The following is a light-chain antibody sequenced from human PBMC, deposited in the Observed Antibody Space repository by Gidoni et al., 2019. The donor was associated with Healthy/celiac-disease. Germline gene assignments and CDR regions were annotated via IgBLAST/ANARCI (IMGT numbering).Light chain of an antibody. J-gene: IGKJ1*01. CDR3: QQYNSYSWT. CDR1: QSISSW. V-gene: IGKV1-5*03. Sequence: DIQMTQSPSTLSASVGDRVTITCRASQSISSWLAWYQQKPGKAPKLLIYKASSLESGFPSRGSGSGSGTEFTLTISSLQPDDFATYYCQQYNSYSWTFGQGTKVEIK. CDR2: KAS.